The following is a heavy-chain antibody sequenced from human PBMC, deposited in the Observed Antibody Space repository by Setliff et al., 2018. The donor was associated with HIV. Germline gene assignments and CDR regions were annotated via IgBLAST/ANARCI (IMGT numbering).Heavy chain of an antibody. CDR3: AKAPGWLFLSHY. CDR2: MSYDGNNK. CDR1: GFTFSSYA. J-gene: IGHJ4*02. Sequence: GGSLRLSCAASGFTFSSYAMHWVRQAPGKGLEWVAVMSYDGNNKYYADSVRGRFTISRDNSKNTLYLQMNSLRVEDTAIYYCAKAPGWLFLSHYWGQGTLVTVSS. V-gene: IGHV3-30*04. D-gene: IGHD3-22*01.